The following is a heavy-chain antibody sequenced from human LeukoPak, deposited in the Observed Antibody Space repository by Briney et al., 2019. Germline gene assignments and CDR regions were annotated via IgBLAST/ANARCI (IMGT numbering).Heavy chain of an antibody. J-gene: IGHJ4*02. Sequence: GGSLRLSCAASGFPFNSFWMHWVRQAPGKGLAWVSDMNEYSTTIRYADSVKGRLTISRDNAKSILYLQMNNLRAEDTAMYFCARGGVNPVDHWGQGTLVTVSS. V-gene: IGHV3-74*01. CDR1: GFPFNSFW. CDR3: ARGGVNPVDH. CDR2: MNEYSTTI. D-gene: IGHD1-14*01.